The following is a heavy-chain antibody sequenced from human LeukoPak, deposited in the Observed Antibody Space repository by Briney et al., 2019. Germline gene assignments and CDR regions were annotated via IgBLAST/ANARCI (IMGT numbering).Heavy chain of an antibody. D-gene: IGHD6-6*01. CDR2: IYYTGNT. CDR3: ARRVAVRHRYGFDI. CDR1: GGSVSSGSFY. V-gene: IGHV4-61*01. Sequence: PSETLSLTCTVSGGSVSSGSFYWTWIRQPPGKGLEWIGYIYYTGNTNSNPSLKSRVTISLDTSKSQFSLKLNSVTAADTAVYYCARRVAVRHRYGFDIWGQGTMLTVSS. J-gene: IGHJ3*02.